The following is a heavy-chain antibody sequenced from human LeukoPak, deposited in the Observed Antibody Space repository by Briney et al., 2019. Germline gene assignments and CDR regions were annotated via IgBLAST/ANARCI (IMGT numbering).Heavy chain of an antibody. CDR3: AKDHGYGYYHGMDV. Sequence: GGSLRLSCAASGFTFDDYAMHWVRQAPGKGLEWVSGISWNSGSIGYADSVKGRFTISRDNAKNSLYLQMNSLRAEDTALYYCAKDHGYGYYHGMDVWGQGTTVTVSS. CDR1: GFTFDDYA. V-gene: IGHV3-9*01. D-gene: IGHD1-1*01. CDR2: ISWNSGSI. J-gene: IGHJ6*02.